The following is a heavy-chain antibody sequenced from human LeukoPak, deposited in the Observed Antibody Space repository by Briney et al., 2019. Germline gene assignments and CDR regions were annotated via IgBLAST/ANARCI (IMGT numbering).Heavy chain of an antibody. CDR1: GFNFRSYG. J-gene: IGHJ2*01. D-gene: IGHD4-17*01. Sequence: GGSLRLSCAASGFNFRSYGMHWVRQAPGKGLEWVAFIRYDGSNKYYADSVKGRFTISRDNSKNTLYLQMNSLRAEDTAVYYCARETDYASGYWYFDLWGRGTLVTVSS. V-gene: IGHV3-30*02. CDR2: IRYDGSNK. CDR3: ARETDYASGYWYFDL.